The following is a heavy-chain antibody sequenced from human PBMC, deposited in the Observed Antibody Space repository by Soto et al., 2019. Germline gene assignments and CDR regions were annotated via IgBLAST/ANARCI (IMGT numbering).Heavy chain of an antibody. CDR2: ISAYNGNT. V-gene: IGHV1-3*01. D-gene: IGHD3-3*01. CDR3: ARDSDDFWSGNDAFDI. J-gene: IGHJ3*02. CDR1: GYTFTSYA. Sequence: ASVKVSCKASGYTFTSYAMHWVRQAPGQRLEWMGWISAYNGNTKYSQKFQGRVTMTTDTSTSTAYMELRSLRSDDTAVYYCARDSDDFWSGNDAFDIWGQGTMVTVS.